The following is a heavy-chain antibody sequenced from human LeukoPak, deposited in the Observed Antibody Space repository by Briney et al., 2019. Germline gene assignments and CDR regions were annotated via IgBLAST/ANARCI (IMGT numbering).Heavy chain of an antibody. Sequence: GRSLRLSCAASGFTFSGYGMHWVRQAPGKGLEWVAVISYDGSNKYYADSVKGRFTISRDNSKNTLYLQMNSLRAEDTAVYYCAKMGLYYGSGSYYNKGSFDYWGQGTLVTVSS. J-gene: IGHJ4*02. D-gene: IGHD3-10*01. V-gene: IGHV3-30*18. CDR2: ISYDGSNK. CDR1: GFTFSGYG. CDR3: AKMGLYYGSGSYYNKGSFDY.